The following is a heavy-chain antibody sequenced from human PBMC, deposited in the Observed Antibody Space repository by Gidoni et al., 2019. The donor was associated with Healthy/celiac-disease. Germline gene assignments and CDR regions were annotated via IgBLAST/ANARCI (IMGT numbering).Heavy chain of an antibody. CDR2: IVVGSGNT. D-gene: IGHD2-15*01. Sequence: QMQLVQSGPEVKKPGTSVKVSCKASGFTFTSSAVQWVRQARGQRLEWIGWIVVGSGNTNYAQKFQERVTITRDMSTSTAYMELSSLRSEDTAVYYCAAVGMGYCSGGSCSSRYYYYGMDVWGQGTTVTVSS. J-gene: IGHJ6*02. V-gene: IGHV1-58*01. CDR1: GFTFTSSA. CDR3: AAVGMGYCSGGSCSSRYYYYGMDV.